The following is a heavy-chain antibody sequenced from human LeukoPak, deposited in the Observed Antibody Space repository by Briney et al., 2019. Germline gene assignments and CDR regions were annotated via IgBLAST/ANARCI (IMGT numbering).Heavy chain of an antibody. J-gene: IGHJ4*02. CDR1: GFTFSNHG. Sequence: GGSLRLSCAASGFTFSNHGMHWVRQAPGKGLEWVALIKHDESKIHYADSVKGRFTVSRDTAKNTLYLQMNSLGVEDTAVYFCAKESASFHTSGASFDYWGQGTLVTVSS. CDR2: IKHDESKI. V-gene: IGHV3-30*02. D-gene: IGHD3-10*01. CDR3: AKESASFHTSGASFDY.